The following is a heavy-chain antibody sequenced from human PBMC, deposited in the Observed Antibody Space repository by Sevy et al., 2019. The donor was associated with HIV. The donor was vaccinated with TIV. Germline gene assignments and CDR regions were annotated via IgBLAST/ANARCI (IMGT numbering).Heavy chain of an antibody. V-gene: IGHV1-18*01. Sequence: ASVKVSCKASGYTFTSYGISWVRQAPGQGLEWMGWISAYNGNTNYAQKLQGRVTMTTDTSTSTAYMELRSLRSDDTAVYYCAKNYYGSASPWYFDYWGQGTLATVSS. CDR1: GYTFTSYG. CDR3: AKNYYGSASPWYFDY. D-gene: IGHD3-10*01. CDR2: ISAYNGNT. J-gene: IGHJ4*02.